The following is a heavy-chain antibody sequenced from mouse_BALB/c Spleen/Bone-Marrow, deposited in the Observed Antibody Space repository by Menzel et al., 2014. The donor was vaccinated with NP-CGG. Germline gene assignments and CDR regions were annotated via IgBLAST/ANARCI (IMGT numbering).Heavy chain of an antibody. J-gene: IGHJ3*01. CDR3: ARMGYYGWLAY. CDR2: INPDSKTK. D-gene: IGHD1-1*01. CDR1: GFDFRTYW. V-gene: IGHV4-1*02. Sequence: EVKLVEPGGGLVQPGGFLKLSCAASGFDFRTYWMSWVRQAPGKGLEWIGEINPDSKTKNYAPSLKDKFIISRDNAKNTLYLQMSKVRSEDTALYYCARMGYYGWLAYWGQGTLVTVSA.